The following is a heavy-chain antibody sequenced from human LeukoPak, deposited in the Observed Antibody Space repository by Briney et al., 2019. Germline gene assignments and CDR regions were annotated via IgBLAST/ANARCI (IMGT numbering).Heavy chain of an antibody. CDR2: INPSGGST. Sequence: ASVKVSCKASRYTFTNYYMHSVRQAPGQGLEWMGIINPSGGSTSYAQKFQGRLTMTRDTSTSTVYMELSSLRSEDTAVYYCARKVGAMYYFDYWGQGTLVTVSS. J-gene: IGHJ4*02. V-gene: IGHV1-46*01. CDR3: ARKVGAMYYFDY. CDR1: RYTFTNYY. D-gene: IGHD1-26*01.